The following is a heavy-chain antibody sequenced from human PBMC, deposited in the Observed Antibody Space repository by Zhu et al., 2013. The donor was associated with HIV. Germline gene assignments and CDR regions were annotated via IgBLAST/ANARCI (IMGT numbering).Heavy chain of an antibody. CDR1: GYTFSDYD. J-gene: IGHJ3*02. V-gene: IGHV1-8*03. CDR2: MNPRSGHT. D-gene: IGHD4-17*01. Sequence: QVQLLQSGAAVKKPGASVRVSCKTSGYTFSDYDINWVRQATGQGLEWMGWMNPRSGHTGYAQKFLGRISITRDTSINTVYMELSSLTSEDTAVYYCARAKADLDAVRGXFDIWAKGQWSPSLQ. CDR3: ARAKADLDAVRGXFDI.